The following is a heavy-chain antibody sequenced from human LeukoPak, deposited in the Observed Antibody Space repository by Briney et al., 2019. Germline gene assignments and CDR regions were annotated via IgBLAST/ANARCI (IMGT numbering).Heavy chain of an antibody. J-gene: IGHJ5*02. CDR1: EYTFTAYY. CDR3: ARVGQWLVENDWFDP. V-gene: IGHV1-2*02. D-gene: IGHD6-19*01. Sequence: ASVKVSCKASEYTFTAYYVHRVRQAPGQGLEWMGWINPNSGDTNFAQNFQGRVTMTRDTSISTVYMELSRLRSDDTAVYYCARVGQWLVENDWFDPWGQGTLVTVSS. CDR2: INPNSGDT.